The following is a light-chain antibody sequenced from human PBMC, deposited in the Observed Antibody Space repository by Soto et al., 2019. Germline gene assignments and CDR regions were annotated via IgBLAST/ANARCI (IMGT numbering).Light chain of an antibody. CDR3: QQYNEWTPLT. V-gene: IGKV3-15*01. CDR1: ESVSSS. CDR2: GAS. Sequence: IVMPQSPATLSVSPGERATLSCRASESVSSSLAWYQQKPGQAPRLLIHGASTRATGIPARFSGSGSGTDFTLTISSLQSEDLAVYYCQQYNEWTPLTFGGGTKVDIK. J-gene: IGKJ4*01.